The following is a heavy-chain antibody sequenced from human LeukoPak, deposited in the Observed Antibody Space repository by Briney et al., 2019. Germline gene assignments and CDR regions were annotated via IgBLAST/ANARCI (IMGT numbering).Heavy chain of an antibody. D-gene: IGHD3-22*01. Sequence: SETLSLTCTVSGYSINSGYYWVWIRQPPGKGLEWIGSIYRTGSINYNPSLKSRVTISLDTSKNQFSLKVNSVTAADTAVYYCAAPDSSGYYYLYWGQGTLVTVSS. J-gene: IGHJ4*02. CDR3: AAPDSSGYYYLY. CDR1: GYSINSGYY. V-gene: IGHV4-38-2*02. CDR2: IYRTGSI.